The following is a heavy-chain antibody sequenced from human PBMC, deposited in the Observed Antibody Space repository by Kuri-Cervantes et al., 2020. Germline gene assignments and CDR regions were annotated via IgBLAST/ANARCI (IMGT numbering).Heavy chain of an antibody. V-gene: IGHV4-59*12. J-gene: IGHJ4*02. CDR3: ARDEDCSGSSCFSAY. Sequence: GSLRLSCTVSGGSISSYYWSWIRQPPGKGLEWIGYIHYSGSTNYNPSLKSRVTISVDKSKNQFSLKLSSVTAADTAVYYCARDEDCSGSSCFSAYWGQGTLVTVSS. CDR2: IHYSGST. D-gene: IGHD2-15*01. CDR1: GGSISSYY.